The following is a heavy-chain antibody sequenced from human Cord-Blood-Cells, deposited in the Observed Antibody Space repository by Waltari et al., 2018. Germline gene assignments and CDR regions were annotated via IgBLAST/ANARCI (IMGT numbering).Heavy chain of an antibody. J-gene: IGHJ2*01. V-gene: IGHV4-34*01. Sequence: QVQLQQWGAGLLKPSETLSLTCAVYGGSFSGYYWSWIRQPPGKGLEWIGEINHSGSTNYNPSLKSRVTISVDTSKNQFSLKLSSVTAADTAVYYCARVVPTYCSSTSCYRIYWYLDLWGRGTLVTVSS. CDR3: ARVVPTYCSSTSCYRIYWYLDL. CDR1: GGSFSGYY. CDR2: INHSGST. D-gene: IGHD2-2*01.